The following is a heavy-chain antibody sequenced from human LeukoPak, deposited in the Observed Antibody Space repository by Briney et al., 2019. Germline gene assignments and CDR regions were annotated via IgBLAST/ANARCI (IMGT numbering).Heavy chain of an antibody. CDR1: GFTFSSYS. Sequence: GGSLRLSCVASGFTFSSYSMNWVRQAPGKGLEWVSYISSSSSTIYYADSVKGRFTISRDNAKNSLYLQMNSLRAEDTAVYYCARENTTDYYYYYMDVWGKGTTVTISS. V-gene: IGHV3-48*01. D-gene: IGHD1-26*01. J-gene: IGHJ6*03. CDR3: ARENTTDYYYYYMDV. CDR2: ISSSSSTI.